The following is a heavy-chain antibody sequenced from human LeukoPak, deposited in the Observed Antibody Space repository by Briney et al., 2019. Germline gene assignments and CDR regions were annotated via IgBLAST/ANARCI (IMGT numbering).Heavy chain of an antibody. CDR1: GYTFTSYD. V-gene: IGHV1-8*01. CDR2: MNPNSGNT. Sequence: GASVKVSCKASGYTFTSYDINWVRQATGQGLEWMGWMNPNSGNTGYAQKFQGRVTMTRNTSISTAYMELSSLRSEDTAVYYCARLVLGFFVNRFDPWGQGTLVTVSS. D-gene: IGHD3-3*01. J-gene: IGHJ5*02. CDR3: ARLVLGFFVNRFDP.